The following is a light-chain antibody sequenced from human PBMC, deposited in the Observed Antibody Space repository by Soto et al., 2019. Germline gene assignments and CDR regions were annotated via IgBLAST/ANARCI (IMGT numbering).Light chain of an antibody. CDR3: QQYNSYSWT. CDR1: QSISYY. J-gene: IGKJ1*01. CDR2: DAS. V-gene: IGKV1-5*01. Sequence: DIQMTQSPSTLSASVGDRVTLTCRASQSISYYLAWYQQKPGIASKLLIYDASSLESGVPSRFSGSGSGTAFTLTISSLQPDDFATYYCQQYNSYSWTFGQGTKV.